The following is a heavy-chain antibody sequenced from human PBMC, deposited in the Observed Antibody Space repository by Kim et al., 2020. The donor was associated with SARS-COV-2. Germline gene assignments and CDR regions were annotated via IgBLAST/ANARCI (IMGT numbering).Heavy chain of an antibody. V-gene: IGHV1-46*01. J-gene: IGHJ4*02. D-gene: IGHD3-10*01. CDR1: GYTFTSYY. CDR3: ARDSVLLWFGEAEYYFDY. CDR2: INPSGGST. Sequence: ASVKVSCKASGYTFTSYYMHWVRQAPGQGLEWMGIINPSGGSTSYAQKFQGRVTMTRDTSTSTVYMELSSLGSEDTAVYYCARDSVLLWFGEAEYYFDYWGQGTLVTVSS.